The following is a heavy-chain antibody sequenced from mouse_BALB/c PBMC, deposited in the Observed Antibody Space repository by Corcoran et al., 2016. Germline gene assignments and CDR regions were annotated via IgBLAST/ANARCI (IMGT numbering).Heavy chain of an antibody. CDR2: ITPYNDGN. CDR1: RYAFTSYV. D-gene: IGHD2-2*01. Sequence: EVQLQQSGPELVKPRASVKMSCKTSRYAFTSYVVHWMKQKPGQGLEWIVYITPYNDGNKCNEKFKGQATLTSDKSSSTAYMELSSLTSEDSAVDYCSRYAHGYVYDYVMDYWGQGPSVTVSS. CDR3: SRYAHGYVYDYVMDY. V-gene: IGHV1S136*01. J-gene: IGHJ4*01.